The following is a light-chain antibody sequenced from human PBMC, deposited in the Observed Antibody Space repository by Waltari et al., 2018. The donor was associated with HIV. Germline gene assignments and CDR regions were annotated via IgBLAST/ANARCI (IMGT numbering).Light chain of an antibody. CDR2: QDH. Sequence: SYEVTQPPSVAVSPGQTATITCSGYELGDKYTCWYPHKPGQSPLLVIYQDHKRPSGSPERFSGSSSGHTATLTISGSLPMDEADYYCQAWGSTTSGVFGRGTKLTVL. CDR3: QAWGSTTSGV. CDR1: ELGDKY. V-gene: IGLV3-1*01. J-gene: IGLJ2*01.